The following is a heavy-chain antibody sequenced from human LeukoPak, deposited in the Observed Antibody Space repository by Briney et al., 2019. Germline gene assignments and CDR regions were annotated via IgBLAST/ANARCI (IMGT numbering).Heavy chain of an antibody. D-gene: IGHD1-26*01. V-gene: IGHV1-8*03. CDR1: GYTFTSYD. Sequence: ASVKVSCKASGYTFTSYDINWVRQATGQGLEWMGWMNPNSGNTGYAQKFQGRVTITRNTSISTAYMELSSLRSEDTAVYYCARASPFIVGATEVDAFDIWGQGTMVTVSS. CDR2: MNPNSGNT. CDR3: ARASPFIVGATEVDAFDI. J-gene: IGHJ3*02.